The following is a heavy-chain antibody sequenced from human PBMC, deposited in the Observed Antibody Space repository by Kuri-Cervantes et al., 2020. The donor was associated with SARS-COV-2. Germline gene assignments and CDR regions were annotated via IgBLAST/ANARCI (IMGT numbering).Heavy chain of an antibody. CDR1: GYSISSGYY. V-gene: IGHV4-38-2*02. CDR3: ARERRVYSSSRGAYYYYYMDV. J-gene: IGHJ6*03. D-gene: IGHD6-6*01. Sequence: GSLRLSCAVSGYSISSGYYWGWIRQPPGKGLEWIGYIYHSGSTYYNPSLKSRVTISVDRSKNQFSLKLSSVTAADTAVYYCARERRVYSSSRGAYYYYYMDVWGKGTTVTVSS. CDR2: IYHSGST.